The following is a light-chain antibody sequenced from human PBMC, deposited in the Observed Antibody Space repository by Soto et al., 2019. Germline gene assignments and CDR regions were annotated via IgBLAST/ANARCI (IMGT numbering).Light chain of an antibody. V-gene: IGLV2-14*01. CDR1: SSDVGASDY. CDR3: SSYTTSHTLV. Sequence: QSALTQPASVSESPGQPITISCTGTSSDVGASDYVSWYQQHPGKAPQLIIYEISNRPSGVSNRFSGSKSGNTASLTISGLQAEDESDYYCSSYTTSHTLVFGGGTKLTVL. CDR2: EIS. J-gene: IGLJ2*01.